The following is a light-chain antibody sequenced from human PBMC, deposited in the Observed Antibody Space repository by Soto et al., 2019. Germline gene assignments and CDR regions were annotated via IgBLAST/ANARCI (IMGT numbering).Light chain of an antibody. Sequence: EIVKTQSPGTLSVSPGERATLSCRVSQSVGSNLAWYQQKPGQPPRLLFYGASSRATGVTDRFSGGGYGTDLTLTISGLEPEDFAVYYCQEYGSSPPTLGQGTKVAIK. CDR1: QSVGSN. CDR2: GAS. CDR3: QEYGSSPPT. V-gene: IGKV3-20*01. J-gene: IGKJ1*01.